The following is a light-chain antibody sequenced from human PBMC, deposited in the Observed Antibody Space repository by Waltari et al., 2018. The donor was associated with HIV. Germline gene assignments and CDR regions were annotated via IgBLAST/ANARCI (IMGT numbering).Light chain of an antibody. Sequence: QSVLTQPPSVSGAPGQTVTFPCTGSSSNLRAGYEGHRYQQPPGTAPKLLIYGNNNRPAGVPDRFSGAKSGTSASLAITGLQAEDEADYYCQSYDSSLGGSWVFGGGTKLTVL. CDR2: GNN. V-gene: IGLV1-40*01. CDR1: SSNLRAGYE. J-gene: IGLJ3*02. CDR3: QSYDSSLGGSWV.